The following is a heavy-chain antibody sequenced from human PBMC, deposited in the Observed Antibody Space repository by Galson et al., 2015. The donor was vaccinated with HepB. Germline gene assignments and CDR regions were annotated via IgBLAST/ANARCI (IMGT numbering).Heavy chain of an antibody. CDR1: TFSDYA. V-gene: IGHV1-3*01. J-gene: IGHJ4*02. CDR2: INAGNGNT. CDR3: ARDNEEFDY. Sequence: TFSDYAIDWVRQAPGQRLEWMGWINAGNGNTKLSQKFQDRVTISRDTSANTVYMEMRSLRSEDTAVYYCARDNEEFDYWGQGTLVTVSS.